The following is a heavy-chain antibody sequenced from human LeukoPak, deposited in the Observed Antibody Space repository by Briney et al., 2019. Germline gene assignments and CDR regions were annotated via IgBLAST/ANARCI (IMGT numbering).Heavy chain of an antibody. J-gene: IGHJ4*02. CDR2: ISPSGGST. D-gene: IGHD2-15*01. CDR1: GYTFTSNY. Sequence: ASVKVSCKAFGYTFTSNYMHWVRQAPGQGPEWMGVISPSGGSTTYAQKFQGRVTLTRDMSTSTAYMELSSLRSEDMAVYYCASGNLYCSGGSCYPHHIDYWGQGTLVTVSS. CDR3: ASGNLYCSGGSCYPHHIDY. V-gene: IGHV1-46*01.